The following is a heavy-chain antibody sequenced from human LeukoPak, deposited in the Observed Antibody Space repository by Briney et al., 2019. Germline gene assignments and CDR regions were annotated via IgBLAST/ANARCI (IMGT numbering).Heavy chain of an antibody. V-gene: IGHV4-30-4*01. J-gene: IGHJ4*02. CDR1: GGSISSGDYY. Sequence: SETLSLTCTVSGGSISSGDYYWSWIRQPPGKGLEWIGYIYYSGSTYYNPSLKSRVTISVDTSKNQFSLRLSSVTAADTAVYYCARDLGYDWVFGYWGQGTPVTVSS. CDR2: IYYSGST. D-gene: IGHD5-12*01. CDR3: ARDLGYDWVFGY.